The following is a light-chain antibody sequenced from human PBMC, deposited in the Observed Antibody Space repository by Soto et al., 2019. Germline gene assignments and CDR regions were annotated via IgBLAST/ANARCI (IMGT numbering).Light chain of an antibody. CDR2: DAS. CDR3: QQRINWPLT. V-gene: IGKV3-11*01. J-gene: IGKJ4*01. Sequence: EIVLTQSPATLSLSPGERATLSCRASQSVSSYLAWNQQRPGQAPRLLIYDASNRATGIPGRFSGSGSGTDFTLTISSLEPEDFAVYYCQQRINWPLTFGGGTKVEIK. CDR1: QSVSSY.